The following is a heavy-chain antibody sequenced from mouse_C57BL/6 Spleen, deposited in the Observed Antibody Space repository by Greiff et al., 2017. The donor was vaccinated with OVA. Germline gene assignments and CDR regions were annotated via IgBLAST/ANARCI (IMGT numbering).Heavy chain of an antibody. Sequence: EVMLVESGGDLVKPGGSLKLSCAASGFTFSSYCMSWVRQTPDQRLEWVATISSGGSYTYYPDSVKGRFTISRDNAKNTLYLQMSSLKSEDTAMYYCARHRYYGNYDAMDYWGQGTSVTVSS. CDR1: GFTFSSYC. CDR3: ARHRYYGNYDAMDY. D-gene: IGHD2-1*01. J-gene: IGHJ4*01. V-gene: IGHV5-6*01. CDR2: ISSGGSYT.